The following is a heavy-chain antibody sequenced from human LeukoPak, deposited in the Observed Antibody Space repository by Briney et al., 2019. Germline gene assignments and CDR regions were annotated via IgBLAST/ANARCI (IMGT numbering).Heavy chain of an antibody. CDR3: ARDYGDTHHSAFDI. CDR2: IRYDGSNK. V-gene: IGHV3-33*08. J-gene: IGHJ3*02. D-gene: IGHD4-17*01. Sequence: GGSLRLSCAASRFTFSSYAMSWVRQAPGKGLEWVAFIRYDGSNKYYADSVKGRFTISRDNSKNTLYLQMYSLRAEDTAIYYCARDYGDTHHSAFDIWGQGTMVTVSS. CDR1: RFTFSSYA.